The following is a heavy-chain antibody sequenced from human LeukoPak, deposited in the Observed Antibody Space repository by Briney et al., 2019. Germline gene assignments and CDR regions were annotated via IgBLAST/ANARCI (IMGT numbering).Heavy chain of an antibody. D-gene: IGHD4-17*01. Sequence: ASVKVSCKASGYTFTGYYMHWVRQAPGQGLEWMGWINPNSGGTNYVQKFQGWVTMTRDTSISTAYMELSRLRSDDTAVYYCARFDYGVAFDIWGQGTMVTVSS. J-gene: IGHJ3*02. CDR2: INPNSGGT. V-gene: IGHV1-2*04. CDR1: GYTFTGYY. CDR3: ARFDYGVAFDI.